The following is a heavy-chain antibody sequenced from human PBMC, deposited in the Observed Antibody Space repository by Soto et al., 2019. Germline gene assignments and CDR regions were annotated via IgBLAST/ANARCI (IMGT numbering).Heavy chain of an antibody. CDR1: GYTFTSYG. D-gene: IGHD6-13*01. CDR2: ISAYNGNT. Sequence: RASVKVSCKASGYTFTSYGISWVRQAPGQGLEWMGWISAYNGNTNYAQKLQGRVTMTTDTSTSTAYMELRSLRSDDTAVYYCARYQVGSSSWLLALNYYYYYGMDVWGQGTTVTVSS. CDR3: ARYQVGSSSWLLALNYYYYYGMDV. V-gene: IGHV1-18*04. J-gene: IGHJ6*02.